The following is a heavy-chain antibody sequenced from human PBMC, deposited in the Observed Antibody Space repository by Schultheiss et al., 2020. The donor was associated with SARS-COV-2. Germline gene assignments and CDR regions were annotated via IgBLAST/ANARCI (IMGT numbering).Heavy chain of an antibody. CDR2: IKSKTDGGTT. D-gene: IGHD3-22*01. CDR3: TTLTYDSSGQYFDY. J-gene: IGHJ4*01. V-gene: IGHV3-15*01. Sequence: GGSLRLSCAASGFTFSNAWMSWVRQAPGKGLEWVGRIKSKTDGGTTDYAAPVKGRVTISRDDSRSIAYLQMNSLKTEDTAVYYCTTLTYDSSGQYFDYWGHGTLVTVSS. CDR1: GFTFSNAW.